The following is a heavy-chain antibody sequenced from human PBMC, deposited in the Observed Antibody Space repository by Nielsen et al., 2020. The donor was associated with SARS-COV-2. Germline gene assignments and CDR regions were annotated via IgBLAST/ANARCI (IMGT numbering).Heavy chain of an antibody. V-gene: IGHV3-9*01. CDR1: GFTFSSYA. CDR3: AKLPVGYYDSSGADY. J-gene: IGHJ4*02. D-gene: IGHD3-22*01. CDR2: ISWNSDTR. Sequence: SLKISCAASGFTFSSYAMHWVRQAPGKGLEWVSGISWNSDTRHYGDSVKGRFSISRHNAENSVYLQMNSLTAADTALYYCAKLPVGYYDSSGADYWGQGTLVTVSS.